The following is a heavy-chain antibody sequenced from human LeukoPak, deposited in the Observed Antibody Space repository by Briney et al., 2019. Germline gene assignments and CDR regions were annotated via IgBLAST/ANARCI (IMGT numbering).Heavy chain of an antibody. CDR2: ISAYNGNT. Sequence: ALVKVSCKASGYTFTSYGISWVRQAPGQGLEWMGWISAYNGNTNYAQKLQGRVTMTTDTSTSTAYMELRSLRSDDTAVYYCARDYDFRRGYSNSDYWGQGTLVTVSS. J-gene: IGHJ4*02. CDR3: ARDYDFRRGYSNSDY. CDR1: GYTFTSYG. D-gene: IGHD3-3*01. V-gene: IGHV1-18*01.